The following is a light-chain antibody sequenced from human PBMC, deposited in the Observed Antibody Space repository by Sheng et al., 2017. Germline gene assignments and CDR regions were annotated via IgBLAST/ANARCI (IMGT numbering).Light chain of an antibody. V-gene: IGLV2-14*03. J-gene: IGLJ1*01. CDR3: SSYKSNSYV. Sequence: QSALTQPPSASGSPGQSVTISCTGTSSDVGGYNYVSWYQQHPGNAPRLIIYAVSNRPSGISNRFSGSKSGNTASLTIAGLQAEDEADYFCSSYKSNSYVFGTGTKVTVL. CDR2: AVS. CDR1: SSDVGGYNY.